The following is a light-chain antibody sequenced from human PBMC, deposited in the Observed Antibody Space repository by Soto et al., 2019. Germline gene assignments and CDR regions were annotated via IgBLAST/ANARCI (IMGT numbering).Light chain of an antibody. V-gene: IGKV1-5*03. Sequence: DIQMTQSPSTLSASVGDRVTITCRASQSISSWLAWYQQKPGKAPKLLIYKASSLGSGVPSRFSGSGSGTEFTLTISSLQPDDFATYYCQQYNSYSPTCGQGTKVEIK. CDR3: QQYNSYSPT. CDR2: KAS. J-gene: IGKJ1*01. CDR1: QSISSW.